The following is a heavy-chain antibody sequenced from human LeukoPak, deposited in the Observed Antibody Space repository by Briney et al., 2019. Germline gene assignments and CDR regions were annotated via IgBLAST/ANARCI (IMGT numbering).Heavy chain of an antibody. V-gene: IGHV3-7*01. D-gene: IGHD4-23*01. CDR3: ATDRKVGTWDPRFNY. Sequence: PGGPLRLACAASGFTFSSYAMTWVRQAPGKGLEGVANIRQDDSEKNYVDSVKGRFTISRDNAKFSLYLQMSSLRAEDTAVYYCATDRKVGTWDPRFNYWGQGTLVTVSS. CDR2: IRQDDSEK. CDR1: GFTFSSYA. J-gene: IGHJ4*02.